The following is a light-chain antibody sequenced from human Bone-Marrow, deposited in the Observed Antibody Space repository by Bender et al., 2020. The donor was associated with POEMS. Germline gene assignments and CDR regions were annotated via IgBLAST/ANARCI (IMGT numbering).Light chain of an antibody. Sequence: QSALTQPASVSGSPGQSITLSCTGSSSDVGGAYSSVSWYQQHPGKAPKLMIYEVTNRPSGVSNRFSGSKSGNTASLTISGLQAEDEADYYCSSYTSSTTLVVFGGGTKLTVL. CDR1: SSDVGGAYSS. CDR2: EVT. CDR3: SSYTSSTTLVV. J-gene: IGLJ2*01. V-gene: IGLV2-14*01.